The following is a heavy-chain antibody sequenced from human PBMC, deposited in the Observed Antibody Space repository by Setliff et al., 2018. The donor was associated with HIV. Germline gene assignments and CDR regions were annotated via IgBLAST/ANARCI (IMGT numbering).Heavy chain of an antibody. CDR2: IIPGTGNT. Sequence: GASVKVSCKASGYTFSNYGISWVRQAPGQGLEWMGWIIPGTGNTNYAQKFQGRVTMTGDTSTNTVYMDLSSLGSEDTAVYYCVRERRGGHFDCWGQGTLVTVSS. CDR3: VRERRGGHFDC. V-gene: IGHV1-18*01. J-gene: IGHJ4*02. CDR1: GYTFSNYG.